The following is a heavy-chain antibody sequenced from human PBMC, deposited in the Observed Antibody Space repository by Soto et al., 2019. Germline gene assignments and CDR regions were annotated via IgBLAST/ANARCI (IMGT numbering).Heavy chain of an antibody. Sequence: SLGSAFCGGSISIPVHSVTLIRQPPGKAPEWIGYVYHNGNAYPKPSLKSRVTISLDGAKNQFSLKMTSVTAADTGLYYCAARPYYYYGLDVWGQGTTVTVSS. CDR1: GGSISIPVHS. CDR2: VYHNGNA. CDR3: AARPYYYYGLDV. J-gene: IGHJ6*02. V-gene: IGHV4-30-2*01.